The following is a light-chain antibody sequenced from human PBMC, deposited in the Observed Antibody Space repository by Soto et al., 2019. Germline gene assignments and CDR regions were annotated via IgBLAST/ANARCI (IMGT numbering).Light chain of an antibody. CDR1: QSVSSSY. J-gene: IGKJ1*01. CDR2: GAS. Sequence: VLTQSPGTLSLSPGERATLSCRASQSVSSSYLAWYQQKPGQAPRLLIYGASSRATGIPDRFSGSGSGTDFTLTISRLEPEDFAVYYCQQYGSSPPTTFGQGTKV. V-gene: IGKV3-20*01. CDR3: QQYGSSPPTT.